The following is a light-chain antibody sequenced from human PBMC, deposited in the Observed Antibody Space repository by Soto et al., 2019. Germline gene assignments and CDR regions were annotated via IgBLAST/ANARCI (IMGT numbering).Light chain of an antibody. Sequence: EIVLTQSPGTLSVSPGERATLSCRASQTISSNNLAWYQQKPGQAPRLLIYGISSRPTGIPDSFSGSGSGTDFTLTISRLEPEDSAIYYCQQYGSWTCGQGTKVEI. CDR3: QQYGSWT. CDR1: QTISSNN. CDR2: GIS. J-gene: IGKJ1*01. V-gene: IGKV3-20*01.